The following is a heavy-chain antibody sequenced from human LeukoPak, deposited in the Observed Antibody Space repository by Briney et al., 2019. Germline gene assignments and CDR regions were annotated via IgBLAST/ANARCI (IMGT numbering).Heavy chain of an antibody. D-gene: IGHD2-2*01. CDR3: ARVRTTSLDY. V-gene: IGHV3-21*01. CDR2: ISGSSSFI. Sequence: GGSLRLFCAASGFTFSSYSMNWVRQAPGKGLEWVSSISGSSSFIYYADSVKGRFTISRDNAKNSLYLQMNSLRAEDTAVYYCARVRTTSLDYWVQGTLVTVSS. J-gene: IGHJ4*02. CDR1: GFTFSSYS.